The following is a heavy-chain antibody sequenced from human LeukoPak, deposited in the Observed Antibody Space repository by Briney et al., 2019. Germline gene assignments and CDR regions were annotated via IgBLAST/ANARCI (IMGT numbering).Heavy chain of an antibody. CDR3: AKDRVYTSSYYFDY. D-gene: IGHD6-6*01. Sequence: GGSLRLSCAASGFAFSNYGMHWVRQAPGKGLEWVAFISYDGSNKYYADSVKGRFTISRDNSKKVLYLQMNSLRAEDTAVYYCAKDRVYTSSYYFDYWGQGTLLTVSS. CDR2: ISYDGSNK. V-gene: IGHV3-30*18. J-gene: IGHJ4*02. CDR1: GFAFSNYG.